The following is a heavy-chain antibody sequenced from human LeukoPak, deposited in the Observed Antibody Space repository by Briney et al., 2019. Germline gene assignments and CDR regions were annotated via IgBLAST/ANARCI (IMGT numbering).Heavy chain of an antibody. Sequence: ASVKVSCKASGYTFTSYAMHWVRQAPGQRLEWMGWINAGNGNTKYSQKFQGRVTITADESTSTAYMELSSLRSEDTAVYYCARVVGATIDYWGQGTLVTVSS. V-gene: IGHV1-3*01. CDR2: INAGNGNT. J-gene: IGHJ4*02. CDR1: GYTFTSYA. D-gene: IGHD1-26*01. CDR3: ARVVGATIDY.